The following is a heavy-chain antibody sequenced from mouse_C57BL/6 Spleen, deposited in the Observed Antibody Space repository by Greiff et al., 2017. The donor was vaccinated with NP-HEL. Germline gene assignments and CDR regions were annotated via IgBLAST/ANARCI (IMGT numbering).Heavy chain of an antibody. CDR2: INPNNGGT. J-gene: IGHJ4*01. Sequence: VQLQQSGPELVKPGASVKIPCKASGYTFTDYNMDWVKQSHGKSLEWIGDINPNNGGTIYNQKFKGKATLTVDKSSSTAYMELRSLTSEDTAVYYCARRDDYHSGYAMDYWGQGTSVTVSS. CDR3: ARRDDYHSGYAMDY. CDR1: GYTFTDYN. D-gene: IGHD2-4*01. V-gene: IGHV1-18*01.